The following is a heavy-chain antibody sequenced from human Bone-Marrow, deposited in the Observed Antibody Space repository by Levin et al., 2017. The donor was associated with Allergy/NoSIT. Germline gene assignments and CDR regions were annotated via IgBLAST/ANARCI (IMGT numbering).Heavy chain of an antibody. CDR1: GFTFSSYA. CDR2: ISGSGGST. J-gene: IGHJ4*02. Sequence: PGGSLRLSCAASGFTFSSYAMSWVRQAPGKGLEWVSAISGSGGSTYYADSVKGRFTISRDNSKNTLYLQMNSLRAEDTAVYYCAGYGGYCSGGSCYSGDYWGQGTLVTVSS. D-gene: IGHD2-15*01. V-gene: IGHV3-23*01. CDR3: AGYGGYCSGGSCYSGDY.